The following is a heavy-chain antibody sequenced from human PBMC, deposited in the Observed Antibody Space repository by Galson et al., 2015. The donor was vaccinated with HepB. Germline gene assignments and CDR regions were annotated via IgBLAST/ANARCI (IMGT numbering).Heavy chain of an antibody. CDR3: AKDQYYDSSGYYYGSLDY. D-gene: IGHD3-22*01. V-gene: IGHV3-30*18. CDR2: ISYDGSNK. Sequence: SLRLSCAASGFTFSRYGMHWVRQAPGKGLEWVAVISYDGSNKYYADSVKGRFTISRDNSKNTLYLQMNSLRAEDTAVYYCAKDQYYDSSGYYYGSLDYWGQGTLVTVSS. J-gene: IGHJ4*02. CDR1: GFTFSRYG.